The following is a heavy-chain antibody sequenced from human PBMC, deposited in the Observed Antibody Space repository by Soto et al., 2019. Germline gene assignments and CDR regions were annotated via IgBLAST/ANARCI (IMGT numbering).Heavy chain of an antibody. V-gene: IGHV4-59*01. CDR2: IYYSGST. CDR1: GGSISSYY. D-gene: IGHD3-10*01. CDR3: ARHYYGSGSYYKKYYYYYYMDV. Sequence: SETLALTCTVSGGSISSYYWSWIRQPPGKGREWIGYIYYSGSTNYNPSLKSRVTISVDTSKNQFSLKLSSVTAADTAVYYCARHYYGSGSYYKKYYYYYYMDVWGKGTTVTVSS. J-gene: IGHJ6*03.